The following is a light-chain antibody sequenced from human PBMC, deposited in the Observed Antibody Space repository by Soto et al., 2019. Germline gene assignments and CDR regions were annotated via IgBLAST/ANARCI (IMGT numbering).Light chain of an antibody. CDR2: EVT. CDR3: SSYAGNRKLV. V-gene: IGLV2-8*01. CDR1: SSDVGAYNY. Sequence: QSALTQPPSASGSPGQSVTISCTGSSSDVGAYNYVSWYQQYPGKAPKLIIYEVTKRPSGVADRFSGSKSGNTASLTVSGLQPEDEAEYYCSSYAGNRKLVFGGGTQLTVL. J-gene: IGLJ3*02.